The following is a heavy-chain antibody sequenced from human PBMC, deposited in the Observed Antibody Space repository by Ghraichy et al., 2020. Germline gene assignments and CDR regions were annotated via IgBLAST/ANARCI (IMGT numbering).Heavy chain of an antibody. CDR3: ARVRDDYSKNYYYYYYMDV. V-gene: IGHV1-69*13. CDR2: IIPIFGTA. Sequence: SVKVSFKASGGTFSSYAISWVRQAPGQGLEWMGGIIPIFGTANYAQKFQGRVTITADESTSTAYMELSSLRSEDTAVYYCARVRDDYSKNYYYYYYMDVWGKGTTVTVSS. D-gene: IGHD4-11*01. CDR1: GGTFSSYA. J-gene: IGHJ6*03.